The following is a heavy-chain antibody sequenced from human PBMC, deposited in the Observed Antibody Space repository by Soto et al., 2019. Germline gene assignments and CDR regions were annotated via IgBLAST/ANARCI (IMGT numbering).Heavy chain of an antibody. CDR3: AKVTKRAAAGRYEYYKYGMDV. V-gene: IGHV3-23*01. CDR1: GFAFSTYA. D-gene: IGHD6-13*01. J-gene: IGHJ6*02. Sequence: PGGSLRLSCTVSGFAFSTYAMTWVRQAPGKGLEWVSVISGSGGSSYYAASVKGRFTISRDNSKNTLFLQMNGLRAEDTAVYYCAKVTKRAAAGRYEYYKYGMDVWGQGTTVTVSS. CDR2: ISGSGGSS.